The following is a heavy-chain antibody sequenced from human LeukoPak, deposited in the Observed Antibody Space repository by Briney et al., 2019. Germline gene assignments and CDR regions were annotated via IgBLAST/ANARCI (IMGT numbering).Heavy chain of an antibody. J-gene: IGHJ4*02. D-gene: IGHD2-2*01. Sequence: VASVKVSCKASGGTFSSYAISWVRQAPGQGLEWMGRIIPILGIANYAQKFQGRVTITADKSTSTAYMELSSLRSEDTAVYYCARDPLDCSSTSCLGTSWGQGTLVTVSS. CDR3: ARDPLDCSSTSCLGTS. V-gene: IGHV1-69*04. CDR2: IIPILGIA. CDR1: GGTFSSYA.